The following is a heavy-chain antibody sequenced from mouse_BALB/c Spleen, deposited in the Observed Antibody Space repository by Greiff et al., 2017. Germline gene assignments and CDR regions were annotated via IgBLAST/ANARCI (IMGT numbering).Heavy chain of an antibody. CDR2: ISSGGSYT. V-gene: IGHV5-6-4*01. CDR1: GFAFSSYD. Sequence: EVNLVESGGGLVKPGGSLKLSCAASGFAFSSYDMSWVRQTPEKRLEWVATISSGGSYTYYPDSVKGRFTISRDNAKNTLYLQMSSLKSEDTAMYYCTRDLDYDGSYYAMDYWGQGTSVTVSS. J-gene: IGHJ4*01. D-gene: IGHD2-4*01. CDR3: TRDLDYDGSYYAMDY.